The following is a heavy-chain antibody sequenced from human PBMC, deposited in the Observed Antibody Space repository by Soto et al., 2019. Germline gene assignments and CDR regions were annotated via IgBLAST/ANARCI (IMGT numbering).Heavy chain of an antibody. D-gene: IGHD3-9*01. Sequence: GGSLRLSCAASGFTFSGSAMHGVRQASGKGLEWLGRIRSKANTYATEYAASVKGRFTISRDDSKNTAYLQMNSLKTEDTAVYYCSRSRYYEILTGHYYYYYGMDGWGQGTTVTVSS. CDR3: SRSRYYEILTGHYYYYYGMDG. CDR1: GFTFSGSA. J-gene: IGHJ6*02. V-gene: IGHV3-73*01. CDR2: IRSKANTYAT.